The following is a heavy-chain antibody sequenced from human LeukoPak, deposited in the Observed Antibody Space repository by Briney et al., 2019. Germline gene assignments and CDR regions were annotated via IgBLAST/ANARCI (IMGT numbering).Heavy chain of an antibody. CDR2: MNPKSGNT. V-gene: IGHV1-8*01. CDR1: GYTFTNYD. D-gene: IGHD1/OR15-1a*01. CDR3: ARGRNNNYYYMDV. J-gene: IGHJ6*03. Sequence: ASVKVSRTASGYTFTNYDIHWVRQATGQGLEWMGWMNPKSGNTAYGRKFQGRVTMTRNTSISTAYLELSRLRSEDTAVYFCARGRNNNYYYMDVWGKGTTVTV.